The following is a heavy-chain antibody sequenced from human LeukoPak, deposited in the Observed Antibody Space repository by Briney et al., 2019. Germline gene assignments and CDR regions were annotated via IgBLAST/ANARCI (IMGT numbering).Heavy chain of an antibody. J-gene: IGHJ5*02. CDR3: ARHWSHSVAQFGRSYWFDP. Sequence: KPSETLSLTCIVSGGSISGYYWSWIRQPAGKGLEWIGHMDTSGHTNYNSSLMSRVTMSVDTSKNQFSLRLTSVTAADTAVCYCARHWSHSVAQFGRSYWFDPWGQGTLVTVSS. V-gene: IGHV4-4*07. CDR2: MDTSGHT. CDR1: GGSISGYY. D-gene: IGHD2-15*01.